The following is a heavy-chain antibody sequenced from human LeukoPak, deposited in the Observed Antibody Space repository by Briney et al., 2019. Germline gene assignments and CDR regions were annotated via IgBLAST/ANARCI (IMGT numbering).Heavy chain of an antibody. J-gene: IGHJ3*02. V-gene: IGHV1-18*01. CDR3: ARDRLGGILRYYYDAFDI. D-gene: IGHD3-9*01. CDR2: ISVFNGST. Sequence: ASVKVSCKASGYTFTTYAISWVRQAPGQGPEWMGWISVFNGSTNYAKKFQGRVTMTTDISTYTAYMELRSLTSDDTAVYYCARDRLGGILRYYYDAFDIWGQGTIVTVSS. CDR1: GYTFTTYA.